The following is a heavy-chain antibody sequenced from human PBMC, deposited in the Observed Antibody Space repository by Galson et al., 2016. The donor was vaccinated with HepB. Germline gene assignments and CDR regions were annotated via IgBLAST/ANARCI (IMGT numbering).Heavy chain of an antibody. Sequence: SLRLSCAASGFSVSRNYLTWVRQAPGKGLEWVSLIYSGGETYYADSVKGRFTTSRDESKNTMFLQMNSLRVEDTAVYYGARDGGSNPNWAGGQGTLVTVSS. J-gene: IGHJ4*02. CDR1: GFSVSRNY. CDR2: IYSGGET. D-gene: IGHD1-26*01. V-gene: IGHV3-66*02. CDR3: ARDGGSNPNWA.